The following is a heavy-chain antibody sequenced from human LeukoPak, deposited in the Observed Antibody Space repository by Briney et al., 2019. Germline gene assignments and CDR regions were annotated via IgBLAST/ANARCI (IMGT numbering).Heavy chain of an antibody. CDR1: GFTFSGYW. J-gene: IGHJ4*02. D-gene: IGHD3-22*01. CDR3: ARQSYYYDSSGYCHDY. V-gene: IGHV3-74*01. CDR2: INTDGSST. Sequence: PGGSLRLSCAASGFTFSGYWMHWVRQVPGKGLLWVSRINTDGSSTTYADSVKGRFTISRDNTKNTLYLQVNSLRAEDTAVYYCARQSYYYDSSGYCHDYWGQGTLVTVSS.